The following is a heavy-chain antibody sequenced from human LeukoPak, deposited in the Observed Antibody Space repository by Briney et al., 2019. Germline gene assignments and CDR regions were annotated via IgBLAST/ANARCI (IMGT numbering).Heavy chain of an antibody. CDR2: ISWNSGSI. Sequence: PGGSLRLSCVASGFTFDDYAMPWVRQAPGKGLEWVSGISWNSGSIGYADSVKGRFTIYRDNAKNSLYLQMNSLRAEDTALYYCEKDGGGRGYYYDSSGTRAFDIWGQGTMITVSS. J-gene: IGHJ3*02. CDR3: EKDGGGRGYYYDSSGTRAFDI. V-gene: IGHV3-9*01. CDR1: GFTFDDYA. D-gene: IGHD3-22*01.